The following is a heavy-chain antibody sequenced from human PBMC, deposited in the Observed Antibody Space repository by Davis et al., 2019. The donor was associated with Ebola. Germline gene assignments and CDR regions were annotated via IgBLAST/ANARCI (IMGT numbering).Heavy chain of an antibody. D-gene: IGHD3-10*01. J-gene: IGHJ4*02. CDR3: ARNNRTLLWFGEFDY. CDR1: GFTVSSNY. CDR2: IYSGGST. V-gene: IGHV3-66*01. Sequence: GGSLRLSCAASGFTVSSNYMSWVRQAPGKGLEWVSVIYSGGSTYYADSVKGRFTISRDNSKNTLYLQMNSLRAEDTAVYYCARNNRTLLWFGEFDYWGQGTLVTVSS.